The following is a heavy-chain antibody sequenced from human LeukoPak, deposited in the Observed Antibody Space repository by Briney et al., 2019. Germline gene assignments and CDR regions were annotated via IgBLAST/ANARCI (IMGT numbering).Heavy chain of an antibody. Sequence: SETLSLTCAVYGGSFSGYYWSWIRQPPGKGLEWIGEINHSGSTNYNPSLKSRVTISVDTSKNQFSLKLSSVTAADTAVYYCARDNPPAYWGQGTLVTVSS. CDR3: ARDNPPAY. D-gene: IGHD1-14*01. CDR2: INHSGST. CDR1: GGSFSGYY. J-gene: IGHJ4*02. V-gene: IGHV4-34*01.